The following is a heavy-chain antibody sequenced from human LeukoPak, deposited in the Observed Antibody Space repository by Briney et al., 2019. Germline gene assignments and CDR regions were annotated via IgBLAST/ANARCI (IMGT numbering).Heavy chain of an antibody. J-gene: IGHJ4*02. D-gene: IGHD1-26*01. CDR3: ARDSYRRAEFDY. CDR1: GGSISSGSYY. CDR2: IYTSGST. Sequence: PSQTLSLTCTVSGGSISSGSYYWSWIRQPAGKGLEWIGRIYTSGSTNYNPSLKSRVTISVDTSKNQFSLKLSSVTAADTAVYYCARDSYRRAEFDYWGQGTLVTVSS. V-gene: IGHV4-61*02.